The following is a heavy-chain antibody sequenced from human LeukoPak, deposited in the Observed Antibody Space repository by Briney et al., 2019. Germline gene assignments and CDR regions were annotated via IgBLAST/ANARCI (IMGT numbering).Heavy chain of an antibody. CDR3: ARGVGATTNDY. J-gene: IGHJ4*02. CDR1: GYTFTSYA. Sequence: ASVKVSCKASGYTFTSYAIHWVRQAPGQGLEWMGWINTDTRIPEYARGFTGRFVFSLDTSVSTAYLQISSLKAEDTAVYYCARGVGATTNDYWGQGTLVTVSS. CDR2: INTDTRIP. V-gene: IGHV7-4-1*02. D-gene: IGHD1-26*01.